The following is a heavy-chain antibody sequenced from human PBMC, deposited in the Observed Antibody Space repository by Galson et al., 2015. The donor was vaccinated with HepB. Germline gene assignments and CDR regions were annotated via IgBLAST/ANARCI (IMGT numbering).Heavy chain of an antibody. Sequence: QSGAEVTKPGESLKISCKASGYTFTSNWIAWVRQMPGKGLEWMGIIYPGDSDTTYSPSFEDRVIISADRSINTAYLQWNNLKASDTAMYYCARQASSGYDSWGQGTVVTVSS. CDR2: IYPGDSDT. CDR3: ARQASSGYDS. J-gene: IGHJ5*01. CDR1: GYTFTSNW. V-gene: IGHV5-51*01.